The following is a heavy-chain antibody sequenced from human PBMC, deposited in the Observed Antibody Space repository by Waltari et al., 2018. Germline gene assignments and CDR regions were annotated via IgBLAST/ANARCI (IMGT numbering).Heavy chain of an antibody. CDR3: AGLSERRDGYNFDY. D-gene: IGHD5-12*01. CDR1: GFTFSSYS. CDR2: LSSSSSTI. Sequence: EVQLVESGGGLVQPGGSLRLSCAASGFTFSSYSMNWVRQAPGKGLEWVSYLSSSSSTIYYADSGKGRFTIARDNAKNSLYLKMNSLRAEDTAVYYCAGLSERRDGYNFDYWGQGTLVTVSS. V-gene: IGHV3-48*04. J-gene: IGHJ4*02.